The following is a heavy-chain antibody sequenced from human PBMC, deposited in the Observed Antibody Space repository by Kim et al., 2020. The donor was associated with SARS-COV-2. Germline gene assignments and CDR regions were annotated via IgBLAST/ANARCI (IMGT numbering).Heavy chain of an antibody. Sequence: GGSLRLSCAASGFSIGSEWMSWVRQAPGKGPEWVANINRDGSVRNYGESVRDRFSISRDDAENSLYLQMNSLRAEDTAVYYCAREPSAESSWGQGTLVIVSS. J-gene: IGHJ4*02. CDR3: AREPSAESS. CDR2: INRDGSVR. CDR1: GFSIGSEW. V-gene: IGHV3-7*05.